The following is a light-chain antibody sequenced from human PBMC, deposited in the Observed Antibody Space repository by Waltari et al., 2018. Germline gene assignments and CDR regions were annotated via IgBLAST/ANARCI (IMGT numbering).Light chain of an antibody. V-gene: IGLV2-14*03. CDR3: SSYTTSSTVV. CDR2: DVT. J-gene: IGLJ2*01. Sequence: QPALTQPASVSGSPAQSITFPSTGTSRDLGTYDYVPWYQQHPGKAPKLMIYDVTKRPSGVSDRFSGSKSGNTASLTISGLQAEDEADYYCSSYTTSSTVVFGGGTKVTVL. CDR1: SRDLGTYDY.